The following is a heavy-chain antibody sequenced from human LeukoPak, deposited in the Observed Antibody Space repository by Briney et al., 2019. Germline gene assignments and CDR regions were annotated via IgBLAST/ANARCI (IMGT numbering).Heavy chain of an antibody. V-gene: IGHV3-43*02. CDR2: ISGDGGST. CDR3: ATADFAAHFDD. J-gene: IGHJ4*02. Sequence: GGALRLSCAASGFTFDDYAMHWVRQAPGKGLEWVSLISGDGGSTYYADSVKGRFTISRDNSKNSLYLQMNSQGTEDTALYYCATADFAAHFDDWGQVTLVTGSS. D-gene: IGHD2/OR15-2a*01. CDR1: GFTFDDYA.